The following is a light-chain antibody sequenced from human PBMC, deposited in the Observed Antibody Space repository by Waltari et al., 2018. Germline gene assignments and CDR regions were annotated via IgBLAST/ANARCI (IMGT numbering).Light chain of an antibody. CDR1: KIGSKN. CDR3: QVWDSGSKHYV. Sequence: SYELTQPPSVSVAPGQTARLTCDGDKIGSKNVHWYQHKPGQAPVLVVYDDGDRPSGVPERFSGSNSGNTAALTISRVDAGDEAEYYCQVWDSGSKHYVFGTVTKVTVL. V-gene: IGLV3-21*02. J-gene: IGLJ1*01. CDR2: DDG.